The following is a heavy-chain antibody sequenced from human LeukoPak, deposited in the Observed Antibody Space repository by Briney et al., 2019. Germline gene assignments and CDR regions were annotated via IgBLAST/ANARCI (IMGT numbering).Heavy chain of an antibody. CDR2: IIPILGIA. CDR1: GGTFSSYA. J-gene: IGHJ6*02. V-gene: IGHV1-69*04. CDR3: ARTTSSGWTIEYYYGMDV. Sequence: SVKVSCKASGGTFSSYAISWVRQAPGQGLEWMGRIIPILGIANYAQKFQGRVTITADKSTSTAYMELSSLRSEDTAVYYCARTTSSGWTIEYYYGMDVWGQGTTVTVSS. D-gene: IGHD6-19*01.